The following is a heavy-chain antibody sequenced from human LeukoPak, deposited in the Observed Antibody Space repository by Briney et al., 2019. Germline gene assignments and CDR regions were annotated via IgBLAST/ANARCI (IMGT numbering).Heavy chain of an antibody. J-gene: IGHJ4*02. CDR2: INPSGGST. CDR3: ARGHGDYGSGDY. V-gene: IGHV1-46*01. Sequence: ASVKVSCKASGYSFTDYDTHWVRQAPGQGLEWMGIINPSGGSTSYAQKFQGRVTMTRDMSASTVYMELSSLRSEDTAVYYCARGHGDYGSGDYWGQGTLVTVSS. CDR1: GYSFTDYD. D-gene: IGHD4-17*01.